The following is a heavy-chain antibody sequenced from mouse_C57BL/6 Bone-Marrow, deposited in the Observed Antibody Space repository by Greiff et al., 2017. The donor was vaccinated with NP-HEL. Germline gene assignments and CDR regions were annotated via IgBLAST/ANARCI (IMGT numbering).Heavy chain of an antibody. CDR1: GFTFSDYY. CDR2: INYDGSST. J-gene: IGHJ2*01. V-gene: IGHV5-16*01. CDR3: ARDRGLLRSYYFDY. D-gene: IGHD1-1*01. Sequence: EVQLLESEGGLVQPGSSMKLSCTASGFTFSDYYMAWVRQVPEKGLEWVANINYDGSSTYYLDSLKSRFIISRDNAKNILYLQMSSLKSEDTATYYCARDRGLLRSYYFDYWGQGTTLTVSS.